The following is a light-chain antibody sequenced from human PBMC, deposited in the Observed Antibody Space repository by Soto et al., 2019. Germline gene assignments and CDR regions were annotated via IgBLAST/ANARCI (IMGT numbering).Light chain of an antibody. J-gene: IGKJ2*01. CDR3: QLYNHWPPEYT. Sequence: EIVMTQSPATLSASPGERVTFSCRASQSVSSNLAWYQQRPGQAPRLLIYGASTRAAGIPARFSGSGSGTEFTITISSLQSEDFAVYYCQLYNHWPPEYTFGQGTKLEIK. V-gene: IGKV3-15*01. CDR1: QSVSSN. CDR2: GAS.